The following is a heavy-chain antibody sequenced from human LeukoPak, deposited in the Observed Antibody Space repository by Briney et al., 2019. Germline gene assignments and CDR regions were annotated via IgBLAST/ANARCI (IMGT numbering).Heavy chain of an antibody. D-gene: IGHD5-18*01. V-gene: IGHV3-30*18. J-gene: IGHJ4*02. CDR2: ISNDGSKK. CDR1: GFTFSSYG. CDR3: AKDRYSYAFEYSDS. Sequence: LGGSLRLSCAASGFTFSSYGMHWVRQAPGKGLDWVAVISNDGSKKYYADSVKGRFTISRDNSKNTLSLLLSSLRAEDTAVYYCAKDRYSYAFEYSDSWGQGTLVTVSS.